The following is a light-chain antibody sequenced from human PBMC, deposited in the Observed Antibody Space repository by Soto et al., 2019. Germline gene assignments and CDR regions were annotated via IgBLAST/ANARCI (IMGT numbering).Light chain of an antibody. CDR2: GAS. CDR1: QSVSNK. CDR3: QQYNNWPPIT. V-gene: IGKV3-15*01. Sequence: EIVMTQSPATLSVSPGERATLSCRASQSVSNKLAWYQQKNGQAPRLLIYGASTRATGIPARFSGSGSGTEFTLTICSLQSEDFAVYYCQQYNNWPPITFGQGTRLEIK. J-gene: IGKJ5*01.